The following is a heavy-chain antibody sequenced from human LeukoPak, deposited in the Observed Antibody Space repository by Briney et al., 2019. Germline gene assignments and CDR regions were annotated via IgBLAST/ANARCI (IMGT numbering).Heavy chain of an antibody. CDR3: TRGAGWLIDY. V-gene: IGHV4-59*01. CDR1: DDSISDYY. CDR2: IHNSGTS. Sequence: SETLSLTCTVSDDSISDYYRGWIRQPPGKGLEWIGYIHNSGTSTYNLSLKSRVTISADTSKNQFSLKLNSMTTADTAVYYCTRGAGWLIDYWGQGILVSVSS. J-gene: IGHJ4*02. D-gene: IGHD3-16*01.